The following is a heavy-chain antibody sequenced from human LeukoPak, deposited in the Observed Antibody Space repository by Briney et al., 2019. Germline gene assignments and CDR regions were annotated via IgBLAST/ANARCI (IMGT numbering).Heavy chain of an antibody. Sequence: GASVKVSCKASGGTFSSYAISWVRQAPGQGLEWMGRIIPILGIANYAQKFQGRVTITADKSTSTAYMELSGLRSEDTAVYYCARGSIAVAPWDYWGQGTLVTVSS. J-gene: IGHJ4*02. V-gene: IGHV1-69*04. CDR2: IIPILGIA. CDR1: GGTFSSYA. CDR3: ARGSIAVAPWDY. D-gene: IGHD6-19*01.